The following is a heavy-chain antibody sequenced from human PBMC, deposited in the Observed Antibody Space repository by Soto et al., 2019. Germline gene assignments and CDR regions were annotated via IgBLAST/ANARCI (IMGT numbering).Heavy chain of an antibody. Sequence: ESGGGLVQPGGSLRLSCAASGFTFSSYWMSWVRQAPGKGLEWVANIKQDGSEKYYVDSVKGRFTIPRDNAKNSLYLQMNSLRAEDTAVYYCARVGRFLEWLSFDYWGQGTLVTVSS. CDR3: ARVGRFLEWLSFDY. J-gene: IGHJ4*02. V-gene: IGHV3-7*05. CDR2: IKQDGSEK. D-gene: IGHD3-3*01. CDR1: GFTFSSYW.